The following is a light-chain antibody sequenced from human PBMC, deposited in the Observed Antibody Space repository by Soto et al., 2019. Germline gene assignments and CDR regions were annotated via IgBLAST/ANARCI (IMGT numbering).Light chain of an antibody. CDR3: RQYGYSLGFG. CDR1: QSVSGNF. CDR2: GAS. J-gene: IGKJ4*01. Sequence: EIVLTHSPVTLFWSPGEQATLSCRAIQSVSGNFVAWYQEKPGQAPRLLIYGASSRATGIPDRFSGSGSGTDFTLTISRLQPEDFAVSYCRQYGYSLGFGVGGGTKVDIK. V-gene: IGKV3-20*01.